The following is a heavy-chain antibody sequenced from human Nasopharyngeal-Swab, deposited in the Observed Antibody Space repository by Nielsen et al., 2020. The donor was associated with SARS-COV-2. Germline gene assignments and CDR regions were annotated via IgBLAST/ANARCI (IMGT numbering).Heavy chain of an antibody. Sequence: GGSLRLSCAASGFTFSDYYMSWIRQAPGKGLEWVSNISSSVTTIYYSDSVKGRFTISRDNAKNSLYLQMNSLRAEDTAVYYCAREMPPGRELDYWGQGTLVTVSS. V-gene: IGHV3-11*04. CDR3: AREMPPGRELDY. CDR2: ISSSVTTI. J-gene: IGHJ4*02. D-gene: IGHD1-1*01. CDR1: GFTFSDYY.